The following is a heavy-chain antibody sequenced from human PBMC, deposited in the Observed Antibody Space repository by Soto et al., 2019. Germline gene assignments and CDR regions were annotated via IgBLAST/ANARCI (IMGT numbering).Heavy chain of an antibody. CDR1: GFSLSTSGMC. Sequence: GPTLVNPTQTLTLTCTFSGFSLSTSGMCVSWIRQPPGKALEWLALIDWDDDKYYSTSPKTRLTISKDTSKNQVVLTMTNMDPVDTATYYCARSGATRYYYGMDVWGQGTTLTVSS. V-gene: IGHV2-70*01. CDR2: IDWDDDK. J-gene: IGHJ6*02. CDR3: ARSGATRYYYGMDV. D-gene: IGHD1-26*01.